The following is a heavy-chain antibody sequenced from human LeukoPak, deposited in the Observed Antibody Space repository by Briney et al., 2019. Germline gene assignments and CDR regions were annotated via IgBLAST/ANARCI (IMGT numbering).Heavy chain of an antibody. Sequence: GGSLRLSCAASGFTFSSYAMHWVRQAPGKGLEWVAVISYDGSNKYYADSVKGRFTISRDNSKNTLYLQMNSLRAEDTAVYYCARGTTNSGSFDDAFDIWGQGTMVTVSS. D-gene: IGHD1-26*01. V-gene: IGHV3-30*04. CDR1: GFTFSSYA. J-gene: IGHJ3*02. CDR3: ARGTTNSGSFDDAFDI. CDR2: ISYDGSNK.